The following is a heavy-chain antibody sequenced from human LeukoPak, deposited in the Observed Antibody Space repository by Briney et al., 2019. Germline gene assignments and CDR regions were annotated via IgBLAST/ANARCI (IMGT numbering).Heavy chain of an antibody. CDR1: GGSISSYY. CDR3: ARAIAVAGTGWFDP. V-gene: IGHV4-59*01. Sequence: SETLSLTYTVSGGSISSYYWSWIRQPPGKGLEWIGYIYYSGSTNYNPSLKSRVTISVDTSKNQFSLKLSSVTAADTAVYYCARAIAVAGTGWFDPWGQGTLVTVSP. CDR2: IYYSGST. D-gene: IGHD6-19*01. J-gene: IGHJ5*02.